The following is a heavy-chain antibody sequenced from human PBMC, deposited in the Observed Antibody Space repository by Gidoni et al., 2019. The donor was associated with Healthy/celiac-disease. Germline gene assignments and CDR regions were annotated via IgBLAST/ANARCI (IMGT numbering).Heavy chain of an antibody. CDR3: ANPPRRGATWSHFDY. V-gene: IGHV3-30*18. J-gene: IGHJ4*02. CDR2: ISYDGSNK. CDR1: GFTFSSYG. Sequence: QVQLVESGGGVVQPGRSLRLSCAASGFTFSSYGMHWVRQAPGKGLEWVAVISYDGSNKYYADSVKGRFTISRDNSKNTLYLQMNSLRAEDTAVYYCANPPRRGATWSHFDYWGQGTLVTVSS. D-gene: IGHD1-26*01.